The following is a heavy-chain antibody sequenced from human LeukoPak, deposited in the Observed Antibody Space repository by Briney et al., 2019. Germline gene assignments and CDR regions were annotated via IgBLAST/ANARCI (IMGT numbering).Heavy chain of an antibody. J-gene: IGHJ3*02. V-gene: IGHV4-38-2*02. CDR1: GYSISSGYY. D-gene: IGHD3-10*01. Sequence: NPSETLSLTCSVSGYSISSGYYWGWIRPPPGKGLEWIGNIFYSGSTYYSPSLKSRVTISLDTSRNQFSLKLNSVTAADTAVYYCAKSNGYGLVDIWGQGTMVTVSS. CDR2: IFYSGST. CDR3: AKSNGYGLVDI.